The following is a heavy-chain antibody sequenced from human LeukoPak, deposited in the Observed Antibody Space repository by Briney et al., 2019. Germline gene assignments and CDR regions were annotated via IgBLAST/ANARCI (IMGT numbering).Heavy chain of an antibody. D-gene: IGHD1-26*01. CDR1: GGSLSSGDYY. CDR3: ARGGTGWFDP. V-gene: IGHV4-30-4*08. CDR2: IYYSGST. J-gene: IGHJ5*02. Sequence: SETLSLTCTVSGGSLSSGDYYWSWIRQPPGKGLEWIGYIYYSGSTYYNPSLKSRVTISVDTSKNQFSLKLSSVTAADTAVYYCARGGTGWFDPWGQGTLVTVSS.